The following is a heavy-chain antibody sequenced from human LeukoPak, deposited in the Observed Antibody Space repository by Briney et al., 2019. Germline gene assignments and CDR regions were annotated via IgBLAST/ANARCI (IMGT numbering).Heavy chain of an antibody. CDR3: AREVPGIAAAGDFDY. CDR1: GFTFSSYG. J-gene: IGHJ4*02. Sequence: PGRSLRLSCAASGFTFSSYGMHWVRQAPGKGLEWVAVIWYDGSNKYYADSVKGRFTISRDNSKNTLYLQMNSLRAEDRAVYYCAREVPGIAAAGDFDYWGQGTLVTVSS. D-gene: IGHD6-13*01. CDR2: IWYDGSNK. V-gene: IGHV3-33*01.